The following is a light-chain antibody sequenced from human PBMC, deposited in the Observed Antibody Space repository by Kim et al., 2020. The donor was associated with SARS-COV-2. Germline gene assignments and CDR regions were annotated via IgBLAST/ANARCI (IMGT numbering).Light chain of an antibody. J-gene: IGKJ1*01. CDR3: QQYGSSPRT. V-gene: IGKV3-20*01. Sequence: LSPGERATRTCRASQSVSSYLAWYQRKPGQAPRLMIYGATRRATGIPDRFSGSGSGTDLTLTISRLEPEDFAVYYCQQYGSSPRTFGQGTKVDIK. CDR2: GAT. CDR1: QSVSSY.